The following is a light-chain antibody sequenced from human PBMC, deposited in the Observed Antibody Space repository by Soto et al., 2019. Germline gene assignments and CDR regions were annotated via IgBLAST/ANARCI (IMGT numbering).Light chain of an antibody. CDR3: LLYHSGPYV. V-gene: IGLV7-43*01. CDR1: TGAVTSDFH. CDR2: STS. Sequence: QAVVTQEPSLTVSPGGTVTLTCGSSTGAVTSDFHPNWFQQKPGQAPRALIYSTSNKHSWTPARFSGSLLGGKAALTVSGXXXXXXXXYYCLLYHSGPYVFGTGTKLTVL. J-gene: IGLJ1*01.